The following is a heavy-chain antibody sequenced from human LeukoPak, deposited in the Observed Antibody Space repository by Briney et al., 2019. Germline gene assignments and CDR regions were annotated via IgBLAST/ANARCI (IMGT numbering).Heavy chain of an antibody. CDR1: GYTFTGYY. D-gene: IGHD5-12*01. CDR3: ARARNSGYDYTY. J-gene: IGHJ4*02. CDR2: INPNSGGT. Sequence: ASVKVSCKASGYTFTGYYMHWVRQAPGQGLEWMGWINPNSGGTNYAQKFQGRVTITRDTSISTAYMELSRLRSDDTAVYYCARARNSGYDYTYWGQGTLVTVSS. V-gene: IGHV1-2*02.